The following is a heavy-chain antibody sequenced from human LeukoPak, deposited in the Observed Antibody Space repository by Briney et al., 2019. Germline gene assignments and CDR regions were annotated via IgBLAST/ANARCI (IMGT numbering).Heavy chain of an antibody. CDR2: SYDSGTN. V-gene: IGHV4-30-2*01. CDR1: GGSISIGGYS. D-gene: IGHD4-17*01. Sequence: SDTLSLICALSGGSISIGGYSWSWIRQPRGRGLEWIGYSYDSGTNYYNPSLKSRVTISVDRSKNQFSLKLSSVTAADTAVYYCARDRYGDHTYFDYWGQGTLVTVSS. J-gene: IGHJ4*02. CDR3: ARDRYGDHTYFDY.